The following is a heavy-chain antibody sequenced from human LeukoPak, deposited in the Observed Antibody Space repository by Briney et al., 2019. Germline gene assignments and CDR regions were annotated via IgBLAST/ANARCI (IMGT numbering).Heavy chain of an antibody. V-gene: IGHV4-59*12. Sequence: KPSETLSLTCIVSGGSISSYYWSWIRQPPGKGLEWIGYIYYSGSTNYNPSLKSRVTISVDTSKNQFSLKLSSVTAADTAVYYCARRGYDTADAFDIWGQGTMVTVSS. J-gene: IGHJ3*02. D-gene: IGHD5-12*01. CDR1: GGSISSYY. CDR3: ARRGYDTADAFDI. CDR2: IYYSGST.